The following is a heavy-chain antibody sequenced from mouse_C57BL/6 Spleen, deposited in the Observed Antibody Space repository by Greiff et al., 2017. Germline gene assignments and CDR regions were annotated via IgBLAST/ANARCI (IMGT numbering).Heavy chain of an antibody. D-gene: IGHD3-3*01. J-gene: IGHJ2*01. Sequence: DVMLVESGGGLVKPGGSLKLSCEASGFTFSDYGMHWVRQAPEMGLEWVAYISSGSSTIYYADTVKGRFTISRDNAKNTLFMQMTSLRSEDTAMYYGARRLGGFDYWGQGTTLTVSS. CDR3: ARRLGGFDY. V-gene: IGHV5-17*01. CDR2: ISSGSSTI. CDR1: GFTFSDYG.